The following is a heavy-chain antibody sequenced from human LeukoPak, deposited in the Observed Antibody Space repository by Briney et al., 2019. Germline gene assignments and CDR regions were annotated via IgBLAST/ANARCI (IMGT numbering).Heavy chain of an antibody. V-gene: IGHV3-64*01. Sequence: PGGSLRLSCAASGFPFSSYAMHWVRQAPGKGLEYVSAISSNGGSTSYANSVKGRFTISGDNSKNTLYLQMGSLRAEDMAVYYCARSSIVVVSILDYWGQGTLVTVSS. CDR1: GFPFSSYA. CDR2: ISSNGGST. D-gene: IGHD2-2*01. J-gene: IGHJ4*02. CDR3: ARSSIVVVSILDY.